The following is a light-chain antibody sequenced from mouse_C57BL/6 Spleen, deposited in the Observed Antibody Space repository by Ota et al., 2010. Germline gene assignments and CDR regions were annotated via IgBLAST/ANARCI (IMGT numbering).Light chain of an antibody. J-gene: IGKJ5*01. CDR1: SSVSY. Sequence: QIVLTQSPAIMSASPGEKVTMTCSANSSVSYMYWYQQKSGTSPKRWIYDTSKLASGVPARFSGSGSGTSYSLTISSMEAEDAATYYCQQWSSNPPITFGAGTKLELK. CDR3: QQWSSNPPIT. CDR2: DTS. V-gene: IGKV4-59*01.